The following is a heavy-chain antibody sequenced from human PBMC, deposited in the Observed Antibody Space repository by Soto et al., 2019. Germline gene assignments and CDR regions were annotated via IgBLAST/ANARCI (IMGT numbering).Heavy chain of an antibody. CDR3: ARSEMATTFDY. CDR1: VFTVSINY. Sequence: WGSLLVSCASSVFTVSINYMSWVRQAPGKGLEWVSVIYSGGSTYYADSVKGRFTISRDNSKNTPYLQMNSLRAEDTAVYYCARSEMATTFDYWGQGTMVTVSS. J-gene: IGHJ4*02. CDR2: IYSGGST. D-gene: IGHD5-12*01. V-gene: IGHV3-53*01.